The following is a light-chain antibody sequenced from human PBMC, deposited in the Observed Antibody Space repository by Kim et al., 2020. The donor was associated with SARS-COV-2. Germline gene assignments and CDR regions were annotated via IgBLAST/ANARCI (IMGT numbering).Light chain of an antibody. J-gene: IGLJ1*01. V-gene: IGLV2-23*02. CDR3: CSYAGSSTYV. CDR1: SSDVGSYNL. CDR2: EVS. Sequence: LTQPASVSGSPGQSITISCTGTSSDVGSYNLVSWYQQHPGKAPKLMLYEVSKRPSGVSNRFSGSKSGNTASLTISGLQAEDEADYYCCSYAGSSTYVFGTGTKVTVL.